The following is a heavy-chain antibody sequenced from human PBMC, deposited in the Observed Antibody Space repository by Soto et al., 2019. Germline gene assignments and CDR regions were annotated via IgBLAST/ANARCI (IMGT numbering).Heavy chain of an antibody. D-gene: IGHD1-26*01. CDR1: GLTFSDYG. J-gene: IGHJ6*02. Sequence: PGGSLRLSCVVSGLTFSDYGFHWVRQAPGKGLDWVAAISYDGSFVYYADSVMGRFTISRDNSRNTLDLQMNTLRHEDTAVYYCAKERGSNRNFVMDGWGPGTSVTVSS. CDR3: AKERGSNRNFVMDG. V-gene: IGHV3-30*18. CDR2: ISYDGSFV.